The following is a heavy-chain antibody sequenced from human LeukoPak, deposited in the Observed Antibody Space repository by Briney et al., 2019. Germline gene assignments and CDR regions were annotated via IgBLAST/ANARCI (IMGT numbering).Heavy chain of an antibody. V-gene: IGHV3-30*02. CDR3: ATSFGPVIAAAGTGAD. CDR2: IRSDGSNK. J-gene: IGHJ4*02. D-gene: IGHD6-13*01. CDR1: GVSFSSYG. Sequence: AGGSLRLSCAGSGVSFSSYGMHWVRQAPGKGLEWMAFIRSDGSNKYYADSVKGRFTISRDNSKNTLYLQMNSLRAEDTAVYYCATSFGPVIAAAGTGADWGQGTLVTVSS.